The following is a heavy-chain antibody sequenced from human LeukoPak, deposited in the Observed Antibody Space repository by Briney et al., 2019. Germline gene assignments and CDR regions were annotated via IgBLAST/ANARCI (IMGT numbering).Heavy chain of an antibody. V-gene: IGHV1-69*13. CDR1: GGTFSSHA. D-gene: IGHD7-27*01. J-gene: IGHJ4*02. Sequence: GASVKVSCKTSGGTFSSHALSWVRQAPGQGLGWMGEIIPILGTVNYAQKFQGRVTITADESTSTAYMELRSLISDDTAVYYCATRKLGNDYWGQGTLVTVSS. CDR3: ATRKLGNDY. CDR2: IIPILGTV.